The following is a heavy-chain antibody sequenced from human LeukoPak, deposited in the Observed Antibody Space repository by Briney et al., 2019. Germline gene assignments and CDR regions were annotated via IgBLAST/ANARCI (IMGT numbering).Heavy chain of an antibody. CDR1: GGSISSSSYY. CDR3: ARESYYGSGSQAH. D-gene: IGHD3-10*01. J-gene: IGHJ4*02. V-gene: IGHV4-39*07. Sequence: SETLSLTCTVSGGSISSSSYYWGWPRQPPGKGLEWIGSIYYSGSTYYNPSLKSRVTISVDTSKNQSSLKLSSVTAADTAVYYCARESYYGSGSQAHWGQGTLVTVSS. CDR2: IYYSGST.